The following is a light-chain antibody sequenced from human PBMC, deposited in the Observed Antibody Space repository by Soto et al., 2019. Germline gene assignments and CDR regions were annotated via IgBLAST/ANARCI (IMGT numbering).Light chain of an antibody. CDR1: QSVSSSY. CDR2: GAS. CDR3: QQYDNSPWT. J-gene: IGKJ1*01. V-gene: IGKV3-20*01. Sequence: EIVLTQSPGTLSLSPGEGATLSCRASQSVSSSYLAWYQQKPGQAPRLLIYGASSRATGIPDRFSGGGPGTDFTLTISRLEPEDFAVYYCQQYDNSPWTFGQGTKVEIK.